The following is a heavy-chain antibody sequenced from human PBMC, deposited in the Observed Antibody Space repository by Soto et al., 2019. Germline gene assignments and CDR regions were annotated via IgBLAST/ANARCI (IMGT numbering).Heavy chain of an antibody. CDR2: ISSSSSTT. CDR3: ARLVRDFWSGPYYYGMDV. CDR1: GFTFSSYS. V-gene: IGHV3-48*02. Sequence: PGGSLRLSCAASGFTFSSYSMNWVRQAPGKGLEWVSYISSSSSTTYYADSVKGRFTISRDNAKNSLYLQMNSLRDEDTAVYYCARLVRDFWSGPYYYGMDVWGQGTTVTVSS. J-gene: IGHJ6*02. D-gene: IGHD3-3*01.